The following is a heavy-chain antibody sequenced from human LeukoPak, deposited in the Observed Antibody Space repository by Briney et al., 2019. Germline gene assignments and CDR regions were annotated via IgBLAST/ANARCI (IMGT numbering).Heavy chain of an antibody. Sequence: SETLSLTCTVSGGSISSYYWSWIRQSPEKGLEWIGHIFYSGSTYYNPSLKSRVTISVDTSKNQFSLKLSSVTAADTAVYYCARPPYYYDSDDAFDIWGQGTMVTVSS. CDR2: IFYSGST. J-gene: IGHJ3*02. CDR3: ARPPYYYDSDDAFDI. CDR1: GGSISSYY. D-gene: IGHD3-22*01. V-gene: IGHV4-59*12.